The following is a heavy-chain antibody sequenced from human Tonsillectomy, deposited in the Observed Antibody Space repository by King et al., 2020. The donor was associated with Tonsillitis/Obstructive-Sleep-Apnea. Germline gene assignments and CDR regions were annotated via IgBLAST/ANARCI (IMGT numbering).Heavy chain of an antibody. V-gene: IGHV3-30*04. J-gene: IGHJ6*02. CDR2: VSYDGTNK. Sequence: VQLVESGGGVVQPGRSLRLSCAASGFTFSSYAMHWVRQAPGKGLEWVAVVSYDGTNKYYADSVKGRFTISRDNSKNTLFLQMNSLRAKDTAVYYCARVRTPSYYDSSATGGVMDVWGQGTTVTVSS. D-gene: IGHD3-22*01. CDR1: GFTFSSYA. CDR3: ARVRTPSYYDSSATGGVMDV.